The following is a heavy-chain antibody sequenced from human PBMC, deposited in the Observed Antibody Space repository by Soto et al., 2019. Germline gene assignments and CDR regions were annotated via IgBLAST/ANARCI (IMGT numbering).Heavy chain of an antibody. CDR2: IYYSGST. CDR3: ARHYYYDSSGYFDY. CDR1: GGSISSYY. Sequence: SETLSLTCTVSGGSISSYYWSWIRRPPGKGLEWIGYIYYSGSTNYNPSLKSRVTISIDTSKNQFSLKLSSVTAADTAVYFCARHYYYDSSGYFDYWGQGTLVTVSS. V-gene: IGHV4-59*08. D-gene: IGHD3-22*01. J-gene: IGHJ4*02.